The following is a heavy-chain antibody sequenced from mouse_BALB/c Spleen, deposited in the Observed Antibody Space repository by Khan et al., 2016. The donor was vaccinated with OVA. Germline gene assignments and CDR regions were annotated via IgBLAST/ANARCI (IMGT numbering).Heavy chain of an antibody. CDR1: GFSLTSYG. Sequence: QVQLKESGPGLVAPSQSLSITCTVPGFSLTSYGVNWVRQPPGKGLEWLGVIWGDGSTNYHSALISRLSISKDNSKRQVFLKLNSLQTDNTATTDCAKFDGIFYAVDYGGQGTSVTVSS. V-gene: IGHV2-3*01. D-gene: IGHD2-3*01. J-gene: IGHJ4*01. CDR2: IWGDGST. CDR3: AKFDGIFYAVDY.